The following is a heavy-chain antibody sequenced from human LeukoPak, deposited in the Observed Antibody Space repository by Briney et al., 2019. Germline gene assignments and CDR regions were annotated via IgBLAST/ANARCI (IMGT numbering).Heavy chain of an antibody. V-gene: IGHV1-69*06. D-gene: IGHD5-18*01. CDR2: IIPIFGTA. CDR1: GGTFSSYA. CDR3: ARDGYSYGLGAYAFDI. Sequence: GASVKVSCKASGGTFSSYAISWVRQAPGQGLEWTGGIIPIFGTANYAQKFQGRVTITADKSTSTAYMELSSLRSEDTAVYYCARDGYSYGLGAYAFDIWGQGTMVTVSS. J-gene: IGHJ3*02.